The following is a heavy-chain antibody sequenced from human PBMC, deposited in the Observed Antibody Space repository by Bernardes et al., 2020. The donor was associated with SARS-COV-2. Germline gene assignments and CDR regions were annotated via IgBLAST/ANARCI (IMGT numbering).Heavy chain of an antibody. D-gene: IGHD1-26*01. J-gene: IGHJ4*02. Sequence: ETLSLTCSVSGDSVSGSGVYWGWVRQPPGKGLEWIGSLYYIGSTYYNPSLQSRVTLSVDTSKNQFSLRLHSVTATDTAVYYCARLYSGSYYQPFDFWGQGTLVTVSA. CDR2: LYYIGST. CDR1: GDSVSGSGVY. V-gene: IGHV4-39*01. CDR3: ARLYSGSYYQPFDF.